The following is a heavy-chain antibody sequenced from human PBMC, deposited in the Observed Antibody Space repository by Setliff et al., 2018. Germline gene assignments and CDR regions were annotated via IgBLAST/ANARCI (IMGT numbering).Heavy chain of an antibody. V-gene: IGHV4-4*07. Sequence: TLSLTCTVSGNSISSYYWSWIRQPAGKGLEWIGHIYIGGSANYNPSLKSRVTMSIDTSKNQFSLKLNSVTAADMAVYYCAREQWLDPPGYYYMDAWAKGTTVTVSS. CDR2: IYIGGSA. J-gene: IGHJ6*03. CDR1: GNSISSYY. CDR3: AREQWLDPPGYYYMDA. D-gene: IGHD6-19*01.